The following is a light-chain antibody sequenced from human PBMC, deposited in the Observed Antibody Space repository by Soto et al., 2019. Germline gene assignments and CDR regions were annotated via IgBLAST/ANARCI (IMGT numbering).Light chain of an antibody. V-gene: IGLV2-23*01. CDR3: CSYAGSSTSWV. CDR1: SSDAGNYNF. J-gene: IGLJ3*02. Sequence: QSALTQPASVSGSPGQSITISCTGTSSDAGNYNFVSWYQQHPGKAPKVIIYEDSTRPSGVSNRISCSKSGNTASLTISGLQAEYEADYYCCSYAGSSTSWVFGGGTKLTVL. CDR2: EDS.